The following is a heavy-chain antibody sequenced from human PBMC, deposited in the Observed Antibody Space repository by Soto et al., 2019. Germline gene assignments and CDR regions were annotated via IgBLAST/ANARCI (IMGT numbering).Heavy chain of an antibody. V-gene: IGHV1-69*12. J-gene: IGHJ6*02. D-gene: IGHD6-13*01. Sequence: QVPLVQSGAEVKKPGSSVKVSCKASGGTFSSYAISWVRQAPGQGLEWMGGIIPIFGTANYAQKFQGRVTITADESTSTAYMELSSLRSEDTAVYYCAREGAAAGTYYYYGMDVWGQGTTVTVSS. CDR1: GGTFSSYA. CDR3: AREGAAAGTYYYYGMDV. CDR2: IIPIFGTA.